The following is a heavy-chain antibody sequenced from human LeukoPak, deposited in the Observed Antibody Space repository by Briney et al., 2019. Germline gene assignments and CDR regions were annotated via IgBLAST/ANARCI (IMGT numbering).Heavy chain of an antibody. CDR2: ISGYNGNT. V-gene: IGHV1-18*04. J-gene: IGHJ5*02. CDR1: GYTFTGYY. CDR3: ARGGYVTTWWFDP. D-gene: IGHD4-11*01. Sequence: ASVKVSCKASGYTFTGYYMHWVRQAPGQGLEWMGWISGYNGNTNYAQKLQGRVTMTSDTSTSTAYMELRSLRSDDTAVYYCARGGYVTTWWFDPWGQRTLVTVSS.